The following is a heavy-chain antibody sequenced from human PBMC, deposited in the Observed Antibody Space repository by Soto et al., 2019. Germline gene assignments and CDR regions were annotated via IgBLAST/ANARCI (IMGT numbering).Heavy chain of an antibody. Sequence: QLQLQESGPGLVKPSETLSLTCTVSGDSITSSSHYWGWIRQPPGKGLECIGNIYYDGNTYYNPSLKSQVAISLATSKNQFSLRLNSVTAADTAVYYCARSSIEPRVFMYPFDSWGQGTLVTVSS. CDR2: IYYDGNT. CDR1: GDSITSSSHY. V-gene: IGHV4-39*01. D-gene: IGHD6-6*01. CDR3: ARSSIEPRVFMYPFDS. J-gene: IGHJ4*02.